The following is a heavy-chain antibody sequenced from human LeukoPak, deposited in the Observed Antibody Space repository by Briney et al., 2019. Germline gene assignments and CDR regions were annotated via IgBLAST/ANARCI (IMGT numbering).Heavy chain of an antibody. D-gene: IGHD6-19*01. Sequence: PGGSLRLSCAASGFTFSSYWMHWVRQAPGKGLVWVSRINTDGSSTSCADSVKGRFTISRDNAKNTLYLQMNSLRAEDTAVYYCARDGAVAGLDYWGQGTLDTVSS. V-gene: IGHV3-74*01. J-gene: IGHJ4*02. CDR2: INTDGSST. CDR3: ARDGAVAGLDY. CDR1: GFTFSSYW.